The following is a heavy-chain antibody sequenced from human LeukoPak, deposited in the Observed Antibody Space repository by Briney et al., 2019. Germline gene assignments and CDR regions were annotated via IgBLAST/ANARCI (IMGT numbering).Heavy chain of an antibody. V-gene: IGHV1-18*01. CDR2: ISAYNGNT. D-gene: IGHD2-2*01. CDR1: GYTFTSYG. J-gene: IGHJ3*02. Sequence: VASVKVSCKASGYTFTSYGISWVRQAPGQGLEWMGWISAYNGNTNYAQKLQGRVTMTTDTSTSIAYMELRSLRSDDTAVYYCARASLGYCSSISCYLHHDAFDIWGQGTMVTVSS. CDR3: ARASLGYCSSISCYLHHDAFDI.